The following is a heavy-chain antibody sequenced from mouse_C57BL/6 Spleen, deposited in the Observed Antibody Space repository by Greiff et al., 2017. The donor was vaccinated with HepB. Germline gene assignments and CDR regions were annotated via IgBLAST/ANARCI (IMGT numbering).Heavy chain of an antibody. J-gene: IGHJ2*01. D-gene: IGHD6-2*01. CDR1: GYTFTSYW. CDR3: ARKSLSGYFDY. Sequence: QVQLQQPGAELVMPGASVKLSCKASGYTFTSYWMHWVKQRPGQGLEWIGEIDPSDSYTNYNQKFKGKSTLTVDKSSSTAYMQLSSLTSEDSAVYYCARKSLSGYFDYWGQGTTLTVSS. CDR2: IDPSDSYT. V-gene: IGHV1-69*01.